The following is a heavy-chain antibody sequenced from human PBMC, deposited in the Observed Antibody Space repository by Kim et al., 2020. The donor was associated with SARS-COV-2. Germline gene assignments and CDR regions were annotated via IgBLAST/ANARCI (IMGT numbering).Heavy chain of an antibody. V-gene: IGHV4-34*01. Sequence: PALKRRVTISVDTSKNQLSLKLSAVTAADTAVYYCARSPGVIAIPGLFDPWGQGTLVTVSS. J-gene: IGHJ5*02. CDR3: ARSPGVIAIPGLFDP. D-gene: IGHD2-21*01.